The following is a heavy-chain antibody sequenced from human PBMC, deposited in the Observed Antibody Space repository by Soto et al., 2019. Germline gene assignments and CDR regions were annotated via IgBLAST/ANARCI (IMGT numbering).Heavy chain of an antibody. CDR2: ISGSGGST. CDR3: AKGLIIAVAGDTPPGDY. J-gene: IGHJ4*02. V-gene: IGHV3-23*01. D-gene: IGHD6-19*01. CDR1: GFTFSSYA. Sequence: GGSLRLSCAASGFTFSSYAMSWVRQAPGKGLEWVSAISGSGGSTYYADSVKGRFTISRDNSKNTLYLQMNSLRAEDTAVYYCAKGLIIAVAGDTPPGDYWGQGTLVTVSS.